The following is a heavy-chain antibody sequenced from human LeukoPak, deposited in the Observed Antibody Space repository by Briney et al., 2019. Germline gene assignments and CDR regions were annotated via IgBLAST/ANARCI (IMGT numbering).Heavy chain of an antibody. CDR1: GFSFSTYA. Sequence: PGGSLRLSCVASGFSFSTYAMGWVRQAPGKGLEWVSAIIDSGGRTYYPDSVKGRFTISRDNSKNTLYLQMNSLRAEDTAVYYCAKQSNFQHWGQGTLVTVSS. CDR2: IIDSGGRT. V-gene: IGHV3-23*01. J-gene: IGHJ1*01. CDR3: AKQSNFQH.